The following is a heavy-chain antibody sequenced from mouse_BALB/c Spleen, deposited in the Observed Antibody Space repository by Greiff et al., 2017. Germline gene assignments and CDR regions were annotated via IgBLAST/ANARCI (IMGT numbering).Heavy chain of an antibody. CDR1: GFTFSSYT. D-gene: IGHD2-14*01. Sequence: DVMLVESGGGLVQPGGSLKLSCAASGFTFSSYTMSWVRQTPEKRLEWVAYISNGGGSTYYPDTVKGRFTISRDNAKNTLYLQMSSLKSEDTAMYYCARRDRLYAMDYWGQGTSVTVSS. V-gene: IGHV5-12-2*01. CDR2: ISNGGGST. CDR3: ARRDRLYAMDY. J-gene: IGHJ4*01.